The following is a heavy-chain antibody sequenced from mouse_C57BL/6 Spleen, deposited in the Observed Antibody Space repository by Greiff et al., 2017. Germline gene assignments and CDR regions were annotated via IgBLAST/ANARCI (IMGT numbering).Heavy chain of an antibody. CDR1: GYTFTDYY. J-gene: IGHJ3*01. CDR2: INPNNGGT. CDR3: ACDPAWFAY. Sequence: EVQLQQSGPELVKPAASVKISCKASGYTFTDYYMNWVKQSHGKSLEWIGDINPNNGGTSYNQKFKGKATLTVDKSSSTAYMELRSLTSEDSAVYYCACDPAWFAYWGQGTLVTVSA. V-gene: IGHV1-26*01.